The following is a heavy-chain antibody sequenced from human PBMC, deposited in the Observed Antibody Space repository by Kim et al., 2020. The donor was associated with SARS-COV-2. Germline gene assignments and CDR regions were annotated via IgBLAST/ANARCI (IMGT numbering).Heavy chain of an antibody. V-gene: IGHV3-23*01. CDR1: GFTFSSYA. D-gene: IGHD6-19*01. J-gene: IGHJ5*02. CDR2: ISGSGGST. CDR3: AKDRGSGWSGYGFDP. Sequence: GGSLRLSCAASGFTFSSYAMSWVRQAPGKGLEWVSAISGSGGSTYYADSVKGRFTISRDNSKNTLYLQMNSLRAEDTAVYYCAKDRGSGWSGYGFDPWGQGTLVTVSS.